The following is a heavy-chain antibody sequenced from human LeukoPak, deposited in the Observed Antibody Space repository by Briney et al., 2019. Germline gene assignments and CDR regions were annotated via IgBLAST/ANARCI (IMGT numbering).Heavy chain of an antibody. CDR2: IKQDGSEK. D-gene: IGHD3-10*01. Sequence: GGSLRLSCAASGFTFSSYSMNWVRQAPGKGLEWVANIKQDGSEKYYVDSVKGRFTISRDNAKYSLYLQMNSLRAEDTAVYYCARVRLWFGEFPYYFDYWGQGTLVTVSS. V-gene: IGHV3-7*01. CDR3: ARVRLWFGEFPYYFDY. J-gene: IGHJ4*02. CDR1: GFTFSSYS.